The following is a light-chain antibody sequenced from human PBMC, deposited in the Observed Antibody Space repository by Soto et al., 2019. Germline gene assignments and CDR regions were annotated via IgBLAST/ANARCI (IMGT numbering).Light chain of an antibody. CDR1: QSISSTY. V-gene: IGKV3-20*01. Sequence: EIVLTQSPGTLSLSPGERATLSCRAGQSISSTYLAWYHQKPGQTPRLLIYGVSSRATGIPDRFSGSGSGTDFSRHISILEPDALAVYYCLKSGSLPYSFGQGTKLEI. CDR3: LKSGSLPYS. J-gene: IGKJ2*03. CDR2: GVS.